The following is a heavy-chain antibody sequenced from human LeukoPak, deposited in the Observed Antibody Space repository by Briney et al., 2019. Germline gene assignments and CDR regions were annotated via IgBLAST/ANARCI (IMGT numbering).Heavy chain of an antibody. CDR3: ARELYYYDSDYYYYGMDV. J-gene: IGHJ6*02. D-gene: IGHD3-22*01. CDR1: GFTFSSYS. Sequence: GGSLRLSCAASGFTFSSYSMNWVRQAPGKGLEWVSSISSSSSYIYYADSLKGRFTISRDNAKNSLYLQMNSLRAEDTAVYYCARELYYYDSDYYYYGMDVWGQGTTVTVSS. CDR2: ISSSSSYI. V-gene: IGHV3-21*01.